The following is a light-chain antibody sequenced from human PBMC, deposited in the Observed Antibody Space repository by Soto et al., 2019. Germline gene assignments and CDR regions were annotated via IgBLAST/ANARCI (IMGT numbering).Light chain of an antibody. J-gene: IGKJ1*01. CDR3: QQYGTSPRT. Sequence: EIVLTQSPATLSLSPGERATLSCRASQSVSSYLAWYQHKPGQAPRLLIYATSSRATGIPDRFSGSGSQTDFTLTISRLEPEDFAVYYCQQYGTSPRTFGQGTKVDIK. CDR2: ATS. V-gene: IGKV3-20*01. CDR1: QSVSSY.